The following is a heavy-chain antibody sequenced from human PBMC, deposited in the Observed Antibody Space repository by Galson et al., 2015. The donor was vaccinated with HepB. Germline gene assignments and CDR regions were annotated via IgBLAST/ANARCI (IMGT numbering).Heavy chain of an antibody. Sequence: SLRLSCAASGFTFSSYSMNWVRQAPGKGLEWVSYISSSSSTIYYADSVKGRFTISRDNAKNSLYLQMNSLRDEDTAVYYCAGQGGYYDILTGYYRERAFDIWGQGTMVTVSS. CDR2: ISSSSSTI. J-gene: IGHJ3*02. CDR1: GFTFSSYS. D-gene: IGHD3-9*01. CDR3: AGQGGYYDILTGYYRERAFDI. V-gene: IGHV3-48*02.